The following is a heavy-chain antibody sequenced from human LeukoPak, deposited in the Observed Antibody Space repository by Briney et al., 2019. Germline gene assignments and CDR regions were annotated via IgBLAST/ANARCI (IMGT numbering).Heavy chain of an antibody. CDR2: IYHSGTT. CDR3: TRDAQPKDVVVVPGAIAY. CDR1: GYSISSDYY. Sequence: PSETLSLTCTVSGYSISSDYYFGWIRQSPGKGLEWIGSIYHSGTTYYNPSLKSRVTISVDTSKNQFSLKLWSATAADTAVYYCTRDAQPKDVVVVPGAIAYWGQGTLVTVSS. D-gene: IGHD2-2*01. V-gene: IGHV4-38-2*02. J-gene: IGHJ4*02.